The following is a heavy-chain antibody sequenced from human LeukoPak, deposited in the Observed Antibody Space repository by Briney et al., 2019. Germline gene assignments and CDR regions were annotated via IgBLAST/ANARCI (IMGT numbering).Heavy chain of an antibody. D-gene: IGHD4-17*01. CDR3: ARFSSPRQNYGDYDYFDY. CDR1: GGSISSYY. CDR2: IYYSGST. Sequence: KPSETLSLTCTVSGGSISSYYWSWIRQPPGKGLEWIGYIYYSGSTNYNPSLKSRVTISVDTSKNQFSLKLSSVTAADTAVYYRARFSSPRQNYGDYDYFDYWGQGTLVTVSS. V-gene: IGHV4-59*01. J-gene: IGHJ4*02.